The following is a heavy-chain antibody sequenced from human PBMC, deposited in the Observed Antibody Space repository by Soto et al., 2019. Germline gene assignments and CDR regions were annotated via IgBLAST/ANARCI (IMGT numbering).Heavy chain of an antibody. CDR3: AKDSRGYSAFDI. CDR2: ISSSSRYI. D-gene: IGHD5-12*01. V-gene: IGHV3-21*04. CDR1: GFTFSRYS. Sequence: GGPLRLSCAASGFTFSRYSMNWVRQAPGKGLHWVSSISSSSRYIYYADSVKGRFTISRDNSKNTLYLQMNSLRAEDTAVYYCAKDSRGYSAFDIWGQGIMVTVSS. J-gene: IGHJ3*02.